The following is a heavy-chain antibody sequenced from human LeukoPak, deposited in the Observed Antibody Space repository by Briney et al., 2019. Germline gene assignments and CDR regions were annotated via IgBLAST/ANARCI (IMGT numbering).Heavy chain of an antibody. CDR2: IYSGGST. Sequence: GRSLRLSCAASGFTVSSNYMSWVRQAPGKGLEGVSVIYSGGSTYYADSVKGRFTISRDNSKNTLYLQMNSLRAEDTAVYYCARWTRDYDSSGYLSHWGQGTLVTVSS. D-gene: IGHD3-22*01. J-gene: IGHJ4*02. CDR1: GFTVSSNY. V-gene: IGHV3-66*01. CDR3: ARWTRDYDSSGYLSH.